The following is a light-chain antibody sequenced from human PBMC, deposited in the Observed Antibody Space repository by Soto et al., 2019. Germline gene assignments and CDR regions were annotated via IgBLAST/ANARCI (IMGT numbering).Light chain of an antibody. CDR3: QQYYNWPRT. V-gene: IGKV3-15*01. Sequence: EIVMTQSPATLSVSPGERATLSCRASQSVSSNLAWYQQKPGQAPRLLIYGASTRAPDIPARFSGSGSGTEFTVTISSLQSEDIAVYFCQQYYNWPRTFGQGTKV. CDR2: GAS. CDR1: QSVSSN. J-gene: IGKJ1*01.